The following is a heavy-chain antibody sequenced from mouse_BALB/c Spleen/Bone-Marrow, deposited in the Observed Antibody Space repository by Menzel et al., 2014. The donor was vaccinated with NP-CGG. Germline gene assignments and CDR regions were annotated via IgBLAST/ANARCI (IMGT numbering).Heavy chain of an antibody. CDR1: GFTFSDYG. Sequence: EVQLQQSGGGLVQPGGSRKLSCAASGFTFSDYGMAWVRQAPGKGPEWVAFISNLAYSIYYTDTVTGRFTISRENAKNTLYLEMSSLRSEDTAMYYCARALAYGSSFDYWGLGTTLTVSS. V-gene: IGHV5-15*02. CDR2: ISNLAYSI. D-gene: IGHD1-1*01. J-gene: IGHJ2*01. CDR3: ARALAYGSSFDY.